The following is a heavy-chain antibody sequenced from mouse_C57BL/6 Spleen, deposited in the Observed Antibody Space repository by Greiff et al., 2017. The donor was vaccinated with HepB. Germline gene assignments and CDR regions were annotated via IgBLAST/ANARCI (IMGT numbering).Heavy chain of an antibody. CDR3: ARHEDAPYYGSSYFDY. Sequence: VQLQQSGAELVKPGASVKLSCKASGYTFTEYTIHWVKQRSGQGLEWIGWFYPGSGSIKYNEKFKDKATLTADKSSSTVYMELSRLTSEDSAVYFCARHEDAPYYGSSYFDYWGQGTTLTVSS. V-gene: IGHV1-62-2*01. J-gene: IGHJ2*01. D-gene: IGHD1-1*01. CDR2: FYPGSGSI. CDR1: GYTFTEYT.